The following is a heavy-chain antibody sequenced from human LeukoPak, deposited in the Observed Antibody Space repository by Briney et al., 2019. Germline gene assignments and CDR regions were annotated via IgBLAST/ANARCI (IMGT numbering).Heavy chain of an antibody. Sequence: GASVKVSCTASGGTFSSYAISWVRQAPGQGLEWMGGIIPIFGTANYAQKFQGRVTITTDESTSTAYMELSSLRSEDTAVYYCARGAVVPAAIVDYYYMDVWGKGTTVTVSS. V-gene: IGHV1-69*05. CDR2: IIPIFGTA. CDR3: ARGAVVPAAIVDYYYMDV. J-gene: IGHJ6*03. CDR1: GGTFSSYA. D-gene: IGHD2-2*01.